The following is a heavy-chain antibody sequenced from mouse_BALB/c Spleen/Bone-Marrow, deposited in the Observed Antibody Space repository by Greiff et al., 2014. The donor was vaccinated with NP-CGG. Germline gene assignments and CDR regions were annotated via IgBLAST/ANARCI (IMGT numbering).Heavy chain of an antibody. J-gene: IGHJ4*01. CDR3: ARETGYAYGNFAMDY. Sequence: EVKLVESGGGLVQPGGSLRLSCEASGFTSIDYYMTWVRQPPGKALEWLGFIRNRANGYTTEYSASGKGRFTISRDISQSIFYLQMNTLRAEDSATYYCARETGYAYGNFAMDYWGQGTSVTVSS. V-gene: IGHV7-3*02. CDR2: IRNRANGYTT. CDR1: GFTSIDYY. D-gene: IGHD2-1*01.